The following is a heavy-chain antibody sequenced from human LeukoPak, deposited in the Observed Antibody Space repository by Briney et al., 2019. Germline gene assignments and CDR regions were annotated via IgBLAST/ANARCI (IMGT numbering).Heavy chain of an antibody. D-gene: IGHD6-13*01. V-gene: IGHV1-69-2*01. J-gene: IGHJ6*03. Sequence: ASVKVSCKVSGYSFTDFYMQWIQQAPGKGLEWMGLFDPEDDETICAEKFQGRVTITADTSRDTSYMSLSSLRPEDTAVYYCAVTAAGRDYMDVWGKGTTVTVSS. CDR3: AVTAAGRDYMDV. CDR2: FDPEDDET. CDR1: GYSFTDFY.